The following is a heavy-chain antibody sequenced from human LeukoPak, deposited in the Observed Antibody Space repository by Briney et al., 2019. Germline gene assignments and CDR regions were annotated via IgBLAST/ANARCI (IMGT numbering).Heavy chain of an antibody. CDR1: GFTFRDFY. Sequence: GGSLRHSCAASGFTFRDFYMSWIRQAPGKGPEWLSYISNSGDTIYYADSVKGRFTISRDNTKNSLYLQMNSLRAEDTAVYYCARGDWYSFDYWGQGTQVTVSS. CDR2: ISNSGDTI. CDR3: ARGDWYSFDY. V-gene: IGHV3-11*01. J-gene: IGHJ4*02. D-gene: IGHD3-9*01.